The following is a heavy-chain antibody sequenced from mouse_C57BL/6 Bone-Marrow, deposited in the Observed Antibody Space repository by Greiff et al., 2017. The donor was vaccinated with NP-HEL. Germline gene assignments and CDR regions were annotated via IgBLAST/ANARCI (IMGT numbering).Heavy chain of an antibody. D-gene: IGHD6-1*01. CDR2: IYPRSGNT. CDR1: GYTFTSYG. V-gene: IGHV1-81*01. Sequence: QVQLQQSGAELARPGASVKLSCKASGYTFTSYGISWVKQRTGQGLEWIGEIYPRSGNTYYNEKFKGKATLTADKSSSTAYMELRSLTSEDSAVYFCARSRGGLYYFDYWGQGTTLTVSS. J-gene: IGHJ2*01. CDR3: ARSRGGLYYFDY.